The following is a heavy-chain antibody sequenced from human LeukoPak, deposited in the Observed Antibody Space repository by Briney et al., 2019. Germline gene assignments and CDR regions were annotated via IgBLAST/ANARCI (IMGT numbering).Heavy chain of an antibody. J-gene: IGHJ4*02. V-gene: IGHV4-39*01. Sequence: SETLSLTCTVSGGSISSSSYYWGWIRQPPGKGLEWIGSIYSSGSTYYNPSLKSRVTISVDTSKNQCSLKLSSVTAADTAMYYCATNEWSGYYFEYWGQGTLVPVSS. CDR3: ATNEWSGYYFEY. CDR1: GGSISSSSYY. CDR2: IYSSGST. D-gene: IGHD3-3*01.